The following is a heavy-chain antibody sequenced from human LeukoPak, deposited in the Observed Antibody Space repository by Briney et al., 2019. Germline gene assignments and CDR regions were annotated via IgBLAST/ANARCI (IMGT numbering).Heavy chain of an antibody. CDR1: GFTFSSYG. J-gene: IGHJ4*02. CDR2: IWYDGSNK. Sequence: GVLRLSCAASGFTFSSYGMHWVRPAPGKGLEWVAVIWYDGSNKYYADSVKGRFTISRDNSKNTLYLQMNSLRAEDTAVYYCARDGSYGRFDYWGQGTLVTVSS. CDR3: ARDGSYGRFDY. D-gene: IGHD5-18*01. V-gene: IGHV3-33*01.